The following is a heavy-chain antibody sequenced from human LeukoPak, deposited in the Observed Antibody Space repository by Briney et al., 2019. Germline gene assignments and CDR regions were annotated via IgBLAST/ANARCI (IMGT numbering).Heavy chain of an antibody. CDR2: IWPDGSNK. CDR3: ARSRIADKNWFDP. J-gene: IGHJ5*02. D-gene: IGHD6-13*01. CDR1: GFTFSTYG. V-gene: IGHV3-33*03. Sequence: GGSLRLSCAPSGFTFSTYGIHWVRQAPGKGLEWVAAIWPDGSNKYYADSVKGRFTISRDNAKNTLYLQMNSLRAEDTAAYYCARSRIADKNWFDPWGQGTLVTVSS.